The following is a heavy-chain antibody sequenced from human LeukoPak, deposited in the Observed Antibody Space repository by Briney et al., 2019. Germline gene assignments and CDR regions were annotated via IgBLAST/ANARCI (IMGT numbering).Heavy chain of an antibody. Sequence: GGSLRLSCAASGFTFSSYGMHWVRQAPGKGLEWVAVIWYGGSNKYYADSVKGRFTISRDNSKNTLYLQMNSLRAEDTAVYYCAKDRDEYSLEYFQHWGQGTLVTVSS. CDR3: AKDRDEYSLEYFQH. D-gene: IGHD5-18*01. J-gene: IGHJ1*01. CDR1: GFTFSSYG. CDR2: IWYGGSNK. V-gene: IGHV3-33*06.